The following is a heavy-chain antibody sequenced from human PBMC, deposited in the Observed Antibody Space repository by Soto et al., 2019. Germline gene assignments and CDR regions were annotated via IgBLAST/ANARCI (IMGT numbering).Heavy chain of an antibody. Sequence: QVQLVQSGAEVKKPGASMKVSCKASGYTFTTYGLSWVRQAPGQGLEWMGWISPYNGNTYYAQTLQDRIIMTTDTSTSTAYLELRSLRSDDTAVYYCARGVRFGELTYYYYGMDVWGQGTTVTVSS. J-gene: IGHJ6*02. CDR1: GYTFTTYG. CDR2: ISPYNGNT. D-gene: IGHD3-10*01. V-gene: IGHV1-18*01. CDR3: ARGVRFGELTYYYYGMDV.